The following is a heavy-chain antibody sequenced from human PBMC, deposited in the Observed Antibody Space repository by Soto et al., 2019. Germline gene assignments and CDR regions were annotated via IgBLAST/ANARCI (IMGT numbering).Heavy chain of an antibody. V-gene: IGHV4-39*01. Sequence: QLQLQESGPGLVKPSETLSLTCTVSGGSISSSSYYWGWIRQPPGKGLEWIGSIYYSGSTYYNPSLKRRVTISVDTSKNQFSLKLSSVTAADTAVYYCARHVDIVVVVAATRKYYFDYWGQGTLVTVSS. CDR1: GGSISSSSYY. D-gene: IGHD2-15*01. CDR3: ARHVDIVVVVAATRKYYFDY. CDR2: IYYSGST. J-gene: IGHJ4*02.